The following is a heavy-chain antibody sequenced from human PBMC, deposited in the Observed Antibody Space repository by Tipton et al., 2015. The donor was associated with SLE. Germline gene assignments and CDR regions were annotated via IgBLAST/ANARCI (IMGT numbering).Heavy chain of an antibody. CDR2: ISAYNGNT. CDR3: ARGAGYCTNGVCYFEWFAP. V-gene: IGHV1-18*01. CDR1: GYTFTSYG. D-gene: IGHD2-8*01. J-gene: IGHJ5*02. Sequence: QVQLVQSGAEVKKPGASVKVSCKASGYTFTSYGISWVRQAPGQGLEWMGWISAYNGNTNYAQKLQGRVTMTTDTSTRTAYMELRSLRSDDTAVYYCARGAGYCTNGVCYFEWFAPWGQGTLVTVSS.